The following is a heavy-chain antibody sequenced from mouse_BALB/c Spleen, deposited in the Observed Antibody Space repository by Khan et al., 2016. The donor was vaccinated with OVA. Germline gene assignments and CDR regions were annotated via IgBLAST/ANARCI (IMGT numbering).Heavy chain of an antibody. Sequence: VELVESGTELVRPGASVKLSCKTSGYIFTSYWIHWVKQRSGQGLEWIARIYPGTGNTYYSEKFNDKASLTADKSSSTAYMHLSSLKSEDSAVYFCAREEALYYFDYWGQGTTLTVSS. D-gene: IGHD3-2*02. CDR3: AREEALYYFDY. CDR2: IYPGTGNT. CDR1: GYIFTSYW. J-gene: IGHJ2*01. V-gene: IGHV1-76*01.